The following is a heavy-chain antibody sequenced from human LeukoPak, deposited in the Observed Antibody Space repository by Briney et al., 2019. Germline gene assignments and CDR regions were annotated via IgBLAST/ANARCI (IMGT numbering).Heavy chain of an antibody. V-gene: IGHV3-30*02. J-gene: IGHJ3*02. D-gene: IGHD5-18*01. CDR1: GFTFSSFG. CDR2: IRYDGSDK. CDR3: AKSRGYNYGLDALHI. Sequence: GGSLTLSCVASGFTFSSFGMHWVRQDPGKGLEWVAFIRYDGSDKYYADSVKGRFTMSRDNSRDTLYLEMISLRAEDTAVYYCAKSRGYNYGLDALHIWCQGTMVTVFS.